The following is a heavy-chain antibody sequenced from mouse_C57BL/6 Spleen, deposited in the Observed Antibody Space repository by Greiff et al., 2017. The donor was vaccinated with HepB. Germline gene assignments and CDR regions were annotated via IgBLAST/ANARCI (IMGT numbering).Heavy chain of an antibody. D-gene: IGHD2-4*01. V-gene: IGHV5-9-1*02. J-gene: IGHJ1*03. CDR2: ISSGGDYI. Sequence: EVKLMESGEGLVKPGGSLKLSCAASGFTFSSYAMSWVRQTPEKRLEWVAYISSGGDYIYYADTVKGRFTISRDNARNTLYLQMSSLKSEDTAMYYCTRDDYDGGYWYFDVWGTGTTVTVSS. CDR1: GFTFSSYA. CDR3: TRDDYDGGYWYFDV.